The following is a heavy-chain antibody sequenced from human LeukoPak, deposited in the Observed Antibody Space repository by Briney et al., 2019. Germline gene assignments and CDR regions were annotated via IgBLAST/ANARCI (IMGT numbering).Heavy chain of an antibody. V-gene: IGHV4-61*02. Sequence: SQTLSLTCTVSGGSISSGSYYWSCIRQPAGKGLEWIGRIYTSGSTNYNPSLKSRVTISVDTSKNQFSLKLSSVTAADTAVYYCARAEGYDFWSGYFRFGSFDYWGQGTLVTVSS. CDR2: IYTSGST. CDR1: GGSISSGSYY. J-gene: IGHJ4*02. D-gene: IGHD3-3*01. CDR3: ARAEGYDFWSGYFRFGSFDY.